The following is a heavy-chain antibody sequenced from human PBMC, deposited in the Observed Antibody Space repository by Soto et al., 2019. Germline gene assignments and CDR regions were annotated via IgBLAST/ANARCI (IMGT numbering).Heavy chain of an antibody. CDR1: GFTFSSDG. CDR2: ISYDGSNK. CDR3: AKDVYSGGSRSWDADAFDI. D-gene: IGHD6-13*01. Sequence: QVQLVESGGCVVQPGRSLRLSCAASGFTFSSDGMHRVRQAPGKRLEWVAVISYDGSNKYYADSVKGRFTISRDNSKNTLYHQMNNLRAEDTAVYYCAKDVYSGGSRSWDADAFDIWGQGTMVTVSS. V-gene: IGHV3-30*18. J-gene: IGHJ3*02.